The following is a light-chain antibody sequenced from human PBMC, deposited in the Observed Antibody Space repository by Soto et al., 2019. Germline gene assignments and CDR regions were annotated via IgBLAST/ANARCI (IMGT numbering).Light chain of an antibody. Sequence: AIQMTQSPPSLSASVGDRVIITCRAIQAIRVDVGWLQQRPGHAPNLLIYAASTLHTGVPSTFTGSGSGTDFTITITDLQPEDVATDFGLQDYDFQYTFGHGTKMEI. CDR1: QAIRVD. CDR2: AAS. J-gene: IGKJ2*01. CDR3: LQDYDFQYT. V-gene: IGKV1-6*01.